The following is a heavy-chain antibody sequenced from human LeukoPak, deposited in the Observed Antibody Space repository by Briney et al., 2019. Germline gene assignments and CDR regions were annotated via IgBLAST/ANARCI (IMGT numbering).Heavy chain of an antibody. V-gene: IGHV3-7*05. CDR1: GFTFSIHW. D-gene: IGHD5-12*01. CDR2: IKQDGSEK. J-gene: IGHJ4*02. CDR3: AREYSLPH. Sequence: GGSLRLSCAASGFTFSIHWMSWVRQAPGKGLEWVANIKQDGSEKYYEDSVKGRFTISRDNAKNSLYLQMNSLRAEDTAVYYCAREYSLPHWGQGALVTVSS.